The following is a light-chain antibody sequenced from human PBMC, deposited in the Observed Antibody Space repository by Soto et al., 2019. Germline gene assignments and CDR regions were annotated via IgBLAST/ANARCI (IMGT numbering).Light chain of an antibody. J-gene: IGKJ4*01. CDR3: QQFGVSPT. CDR2: GAS. V-gene: IGKV3-20*01. CDR1: QPITSNY. Sequence: ALTQSPGTLSLSPGERATLSCRASQPITSNYLAWYQQRSGQAPRLLISGASSRATDIPDRFSGSGSGTDFTLTISKLEPEDFAVYYCQQFGVSPTFGGGTKVEIK.